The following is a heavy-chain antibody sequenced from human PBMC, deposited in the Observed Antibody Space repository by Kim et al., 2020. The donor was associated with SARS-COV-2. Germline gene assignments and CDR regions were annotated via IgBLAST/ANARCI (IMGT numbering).Heavy chain of an antibody. Sequence: SVKVSCKASGGTFSSYAISWVRQAPGQGLEWMGGIIPIFGTANYAQKFQGRVTITADESTSTAYMELSSLRSEDTAVYYCARLRGGVVDIVVVPAAIQHYYYGMDVWGQGTTVTVSS. V-gene: IGHV1-69*13. D-gene: IGHD2-2*02. CDR1: GGTFSSYA. J-gene: IGHJ6*02. CDR3: ARLRGGVVDIVVVPAAIQHYYYGMDV. CDR2: IIPIFGTA.